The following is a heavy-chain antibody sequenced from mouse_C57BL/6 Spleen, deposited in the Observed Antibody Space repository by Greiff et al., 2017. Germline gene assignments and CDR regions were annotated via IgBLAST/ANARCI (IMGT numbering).Heavy chain of an antibody. V-gene: IGHV1-55*01. CDR3: AREELRGFAY. CDR2: IYPGSGST. D-gene: IGHD3-3*01. CDR1: GYTFTSYW. J-gene: IGHJ3*01. Sequence: QVQLQQPGAELVKPGASVKMSCKASGYTFTSYWITWVKQRPGQGLEWIGDIYPGSGSTNYNGKFKGKATLTADKSSSTAYMQLSSLTSEDSAVYFCAREELRGFAYWGQGTLVTVSA.